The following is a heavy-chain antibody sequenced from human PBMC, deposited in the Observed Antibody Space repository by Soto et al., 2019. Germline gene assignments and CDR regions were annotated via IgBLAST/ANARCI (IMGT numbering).Heavy chain of an antibody. CDR3: ARGTRSGSYYYYGLDV. D-gene: IGHD1-26*01. J-gene: IGHJ6*02. CDR1: GGTFSSYA. CDR2: IIPIFGTT. Sequence: GASVKVSCKASGGTFSSYAISCVRQAPGQGLEWMGGIIPIFGTTNYARRFQGRVTITADKSTSTAYMELRSLRSEDTAVYYCARGTRSGSYYYYGLDVWGQGTTVTVSS. V-gene: IGHV1-69*06.